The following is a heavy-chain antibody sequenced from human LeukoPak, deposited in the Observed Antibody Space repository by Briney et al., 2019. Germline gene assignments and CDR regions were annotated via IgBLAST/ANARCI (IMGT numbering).Heavy chain of an antibody. CDR3: ARGGSADYWFDP. Sequence: PSETLSLTCTVSGGSIRSYYWSWIRQPPGKGLEWIGDIYYSGSTNYNPSLKSRVTISIDTSKNQFSLKLSSVTAADTAVYFCARGGSADYWFDPWGQGTLVTVSS. CDR2: IYYSGST. CDR1: GGSIRSYY. V-gene: IGHV4-59*01. J-gene: IGHJ5*02. D-gene: IGHD2-15*01.